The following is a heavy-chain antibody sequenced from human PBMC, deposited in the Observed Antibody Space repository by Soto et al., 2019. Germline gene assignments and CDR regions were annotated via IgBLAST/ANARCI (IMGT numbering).Heavy chain of an antibody. CDR2: IIPILGIA. Sequence: QVQLVQSGAEVKKPGSSVKVSCKASGGTFSSYTISWVRQAPGQGLEWMGRIIPILGIANYAQKFQGRVTITADKSTSTAYMELSSLRSEDTAVYYCARDYGGDSPTNNWFDPWGQGTLVTVSS. J-gene: IGHJ5*02. CDR1: GGTFSSYT. D-gene: IGHD1-26*01. V-gene: IGHV1-69*08. CDR3: ARDYGGDSPTNNWFDP.